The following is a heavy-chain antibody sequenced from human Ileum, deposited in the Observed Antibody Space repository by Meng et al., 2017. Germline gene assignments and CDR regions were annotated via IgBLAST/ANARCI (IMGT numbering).Heavy chain of an antibody. D-gene: IGHD3-16*01. Sequence: GGSLRLSCAASGFSFSNYWMSWVRQAPGKGLEWVANIKPDGSEIFYADSVKGRFTISRDNAKNSLYLQMNSPRDEDTAVYFCADGRNYHSGSHPWGQGTLVTVSS. CDR3: ADGRNYHSGSHP. CDR1: GFSFSNYW. J-gene: IGHJ5*02. CDR2: IKPDGSEI. V-gene: IGHV3-7*01.